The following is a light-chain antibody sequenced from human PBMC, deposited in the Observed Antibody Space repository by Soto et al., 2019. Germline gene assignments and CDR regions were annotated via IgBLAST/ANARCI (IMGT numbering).Light chain of an antibody. CDR1: QGLLYSLDNKSF. CDR2: WAS. CDR3: QQYLHTPRT. V-gene: IGKV4-1*01. Sequence: DAVMTQSPDYLAASLGARATMRCKSSQGLLYSLDNKSFLAWYQQKPEQPPKLLIYWASTRASGVSDRFSGSGSGTDFTLTINSLQAEDVAVYYCQQYLHTPRTFGQGTKVEIK. J-gene: IGKJ1*01.